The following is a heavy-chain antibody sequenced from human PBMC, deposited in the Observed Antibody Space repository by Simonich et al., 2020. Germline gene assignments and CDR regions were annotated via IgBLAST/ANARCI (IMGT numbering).Heavy chain of an antibody. CDR1: GYTFTGYY. CDR2: INPTSGGT. Sequence: QVQLVQSGAEVKKPGASVKVSCKASGYTFTGYYMHWVRQAPGQGLERMGWINPTSGGTNYAQKFQGRVTMTRDTSISTAYMELSRLRSDDTAVYYCARDLRGSYYYYYYMDVWGKGTTVTVSS. D-gene: IGHD1-26*01. CDR3: ARDLRGSYYYYYYMDV. V-gene: IGHV1-2*02. J-gene: IGHJ6*03.